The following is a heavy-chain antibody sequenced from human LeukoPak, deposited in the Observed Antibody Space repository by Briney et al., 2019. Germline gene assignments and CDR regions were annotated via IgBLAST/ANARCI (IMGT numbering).Heavy chain of an antibody. Sequence: GGSLRLSCAASEFTFVRYAMNWVRQAPRQGLEWVSYISSSSFKIGYADSVKGRFTISRDNSKNSLYLQMDSLRVEDTAVYYCVRDPSYGSSWYYYMDVWGKGTTVTVSS. D-gene: IGHD6-13*01. CDR1: EFTFVRYA. CDR3: VRDPSYGSSWYYYMDV. V-gene: IGHV3-48*04. J-gene: IGHJ6*03. CDR2: ISSSSFKI.